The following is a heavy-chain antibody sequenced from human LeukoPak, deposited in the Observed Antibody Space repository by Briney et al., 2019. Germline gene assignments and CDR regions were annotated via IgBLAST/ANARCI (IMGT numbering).Heavy chain of an antibody. V-gene: IGHV1-18*01. Sequence: ASVKVSCKASGCTFTSYGISWVRQAPGQGLEWMGWISAYNGNTNYAQKLQGRVTMTTDTSTSTAYMELRSLRSDDTAVYYCARDRSYCSSTSCPTYYFDYWGQGTLVTVSS. CDR2: ISAYNGNT. CDR1: GCTFTSYG. D-gene: IGHD2-2*01. J-gene: IGHJ4*02. CDR3: ARDRSYCSSTSCPTYYFDY.